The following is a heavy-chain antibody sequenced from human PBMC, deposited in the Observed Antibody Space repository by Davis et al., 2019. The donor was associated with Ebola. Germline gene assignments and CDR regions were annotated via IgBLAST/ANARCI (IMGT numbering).Heavy chain of an antibody. CDR1: GGSINNYF. V-gene: IGHV4-59*12. J-gene: IGHJ4*02. Sequence: SETLSLTCTVSGGSINNYFWSWIRQPPGKGLEWIGNIHYLGNTNYNPSLKSRVTMSVDTSKNQFSLKLSSVTAADTAVYYCARIKLWFGESFDYWGQGTLVTVSS. CDR3: ARIKLWFGESFDY. CDR2: IHYLGNT. D-gene: IGHD3-10*01.